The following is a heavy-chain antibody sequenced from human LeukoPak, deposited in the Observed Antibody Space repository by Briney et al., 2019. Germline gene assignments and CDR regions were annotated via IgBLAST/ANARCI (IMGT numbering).Heavy chain of an antibody. CDR2: IWFDVSNK. CDR3: ARDRGYNYGGGYFDY. V-gene: IGHV3-33*01. D-gene: IGHD5-18*01. J-gene: IGHJ4*02. CDR1: GFTFSSYG. Sequence: PGGSLRLSCAASGFTFSSYGMHWVRQAPGKGLEWVAVIWFDVSNKYYADSVKGRSTISRDNSKNTLYLQMNSLRAEDTAVYYCARDRGYNYGGGYFDYWGQGTLVTVSS.